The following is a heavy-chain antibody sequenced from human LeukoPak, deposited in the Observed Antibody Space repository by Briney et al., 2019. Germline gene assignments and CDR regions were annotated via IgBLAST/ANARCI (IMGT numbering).Heavy chain of an antibody. D-gene: IGHD6-13*01. CDR1: GGSISNYY. J-gene: IGHJ6*02. CDR3: ARDGEQQLVPPYYYYGMDV. CDR2: IYSGGST. Sequence: SETLSLTCTVSGGSISNYYWTWIRQPAGKGLEWIGRIYSGGSTNYNPSLKSRVTLSVDTSKNQFSLKLSSVTAADTAVYYCARDGEQQLVPPYYYYGMDVWGQGTTVTVSS. V-gene: IGHV4-4*07.